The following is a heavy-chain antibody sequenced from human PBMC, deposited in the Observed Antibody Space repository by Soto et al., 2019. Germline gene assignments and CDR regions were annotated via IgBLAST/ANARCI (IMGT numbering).Heavy chain of an antibody. CDR3: ARYYPGGLPKAA. J-gene: IGHJ5*02. CDR1: GDSVSSGGYY. Sequence: SETLSLTCTVSGDSVSSGGYYWTWIRQPPGKGLEWIGFIAYTGTTHYNPSLKSRITISVDTSNNQFSLKLTSVTAADTAVYYCARYYPGGLPKAAWGQGTLVTVS. V-gene: IGHV4-61*08. CDR2: IAYTGTT. D-gene: IGHD1-26*01.